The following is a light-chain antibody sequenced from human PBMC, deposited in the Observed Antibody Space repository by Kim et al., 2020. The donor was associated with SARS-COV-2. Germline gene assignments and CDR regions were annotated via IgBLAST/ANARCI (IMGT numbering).Light chain of an antibody. J-gene: IGLJ1*01. CDR2: DVS. Sequence: QSVLTQPASVSGSPGQSITISCTGTSSDVGGYNYVSWYQQHPGKVPKLIIYDVSNRPSGVSNRFSGSKSGNTASLTISGLQAEDEADYYCSSYTSITTGVFGTGTKVTVL. CDR3: SSYTSITTGV. V-gene: IGLV2-14*03. CDR1: SSDVGGYNY.